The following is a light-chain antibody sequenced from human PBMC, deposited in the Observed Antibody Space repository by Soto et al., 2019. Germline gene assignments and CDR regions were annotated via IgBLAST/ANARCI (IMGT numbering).Light chain of an antibody. Sequence: EIVLTPSPATLSLSPGERATLSCRASQSVSSYLAWYQQKPDQAPRLLIYGASNRATGIPDRFSGSGSGTDFTLTISRLEPEDFAVYYCQQYGSSGTFGQGTKVDIK. CDR2: GAS. CDR1: QSVSSY. V-gene: IGKV3-20*01. J-gene: IGKJ1*01. CDR3: QQYGSSGT.